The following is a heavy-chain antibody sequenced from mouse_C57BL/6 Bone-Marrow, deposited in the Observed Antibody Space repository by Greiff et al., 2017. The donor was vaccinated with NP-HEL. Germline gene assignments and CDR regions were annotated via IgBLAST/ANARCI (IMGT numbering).Heavy chain of an antibody. J-gene: IGHJ1*03. CDR1: GYTFTSYW. D-gene: IGHD1-1*01. CDR3: ARDFYYGSRESYWYFEV. Sequence: QVQLQQPGAELVKPGASVQLSCKASGYTFTSYWMHWVKQRPGQGLEWIGMIHPNSGSTNYNEKFKSKATLTVDKSSSTAYMQLSSLTSEDSAVYYCARDFYYGSRESYWYFEVWGTGTTVTVSS. CDR2: IHPNSGST. V-gene: IGHV1-64*01.